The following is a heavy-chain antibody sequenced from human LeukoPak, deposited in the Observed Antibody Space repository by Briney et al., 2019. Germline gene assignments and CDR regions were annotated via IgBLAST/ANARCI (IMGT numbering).Heavy chain of an antibody. J-gene: IGHJ4*02. CDR2: INSGNDNT. Sequence: EASVKVSCKASGYIFTTYAMHWVRQAPGQRLEWMGWINSGNDNTKYSQKFQGRLTLTRDTSASTGYMELSSLRSEDTAIYYCARGFNWGSDYWGQGTLVTVSS. CDR1: GYIFTTYA. D-gene: IGHD7-27*01. V-gene: IGHV1-3*01. CDR3: ARGFNWGSDY.